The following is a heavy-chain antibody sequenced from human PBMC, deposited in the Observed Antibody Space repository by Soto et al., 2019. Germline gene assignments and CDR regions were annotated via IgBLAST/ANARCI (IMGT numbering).Heavy chain of an antibody. V-gene: IGHV3-74*03. J-gene: IGHJ4*02. Sequence: GGSLRLSCAASGFSLSPYWMHWVRQAPGRGLEWVSRPSSDGFGAAYADSVKGRFFISRDIARNTLFLQMNSLRADDTAVYYRARDLGGPDYWGRGTSVTVSS. CDR1: GFSLSPYW. CDR2: PSSDGFGA. D-gene: IGHD3-16*01. CDR3: ARDLGGPDY.